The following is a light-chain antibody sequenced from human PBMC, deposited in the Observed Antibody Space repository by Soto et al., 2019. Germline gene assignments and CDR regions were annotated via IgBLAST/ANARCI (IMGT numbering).Light chain of an antibody. Sequence: QSALTQPRSVSGSPGQSVTISCTGTSSNVGGYNYVSWYQQHSGIAPQLIIYDVTKRPSGVPDRFSGSKSGNTASLTISGLQAEDEADYYCCSYAGSYSWVFGGGTKLTVL. CDR1: SSNVGGYNY. CDR2: DVT. J-gene: IGLJ3*02. CDR3: CSYAGSYSWV. V-gene: IGLV2-11*01.